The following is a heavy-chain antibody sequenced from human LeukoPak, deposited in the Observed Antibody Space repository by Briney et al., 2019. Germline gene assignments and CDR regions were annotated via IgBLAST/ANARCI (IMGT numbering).Heavy chain of an antibody. V-gene: IGHV3-21*01. CDR1: GFTFSTYS. CDR3: ARDIVVVVAARAVNWFDP. D-gene: IGHD2-15*01. CDR2: ISSSSSYL. Sequence: GGSLRLSCAASGFTFSTYSMNWVRQAPGKGLEWVSSISSSSSYLYYADSLKGRFTISRDNAKNSLYLQMNSLRAEDTAVYYCARDIVVVVAARAVNWFDPWGQGTLVTVSS. J-gene: IGHJ5*02.